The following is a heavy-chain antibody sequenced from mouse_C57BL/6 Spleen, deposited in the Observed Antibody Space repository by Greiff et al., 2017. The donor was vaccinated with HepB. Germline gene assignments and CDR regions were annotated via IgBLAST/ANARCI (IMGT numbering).Heavy chain of an antibody. CDR1: GFTFSSYA. J-gene: IGHJ3*01. Sequence: EVHLVESGGGLVKPGGSLKLSCAASGFTFSSYAMSWVRQTPEKRLEWVATISDGGSYTYYPDNVKGRFTISRDNAKNNLYLQMSHLKSEDTAMYYCARVYDNDWFAYWGQGTLVTVSA. D-gene: IGHD2-4*01. CDR2: ISDGGSYT. V-gene: IGHV5-4*01. CDR3: ARVYDNDWFAY.